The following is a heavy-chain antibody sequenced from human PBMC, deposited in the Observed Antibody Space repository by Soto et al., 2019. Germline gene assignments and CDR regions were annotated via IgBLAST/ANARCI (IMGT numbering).Heavy chain of an antibody. CDR1: GFTFSDHW. Sequence: EVQLVESGGGLVQPGGSLRLSCAAAGFTFSDHWMHWVRQAPGKGLVWVSRINGDGTNTFYADSVKGRFSISRDNAKNTVYLHMYSLRGEATAVYYCARGIQYRYGMDVWGQGTTVTVSS. CDR2: INGDGTNT. V-gene: IGHV3-74*01. D-gene: IGHD4-4*01. J-gene: IGHJ6*02. CDR3: ARGIQYRYGMDV.